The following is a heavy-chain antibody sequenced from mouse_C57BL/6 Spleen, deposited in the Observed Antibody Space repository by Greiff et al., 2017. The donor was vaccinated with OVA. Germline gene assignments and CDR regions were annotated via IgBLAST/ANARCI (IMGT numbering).Heavy chain of an antibody. J-gene: IGHJ2*01. CDR3: ARGEIYDGPLKDY. V-gene: IGHV1-4*01. Sequence: VKLMESGAELARPGASVKMSCKASGYTFTSYTMHWVKQRPGQGLEWIGYINPSSGYTKYNQKFKDKATLTADKSSSTAYMQLSSLTSEDSAVYYCARGEIYDGPLKDYWGQGTTLTVSS. CDR2: INPSSGYT. CDR1: GYTFTSYT. D-gene: IGHD2-3*01.